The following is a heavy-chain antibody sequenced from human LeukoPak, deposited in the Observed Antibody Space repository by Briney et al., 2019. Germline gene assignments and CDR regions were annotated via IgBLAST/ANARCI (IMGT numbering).Heavy chain of an antibody. J-gene: IGHJ5*02. D-gene: IGHD6-13*01. V-gene: IGHV1-8*03. CDR2: MNPNSGNT. CDR3: ARGQDSSWSLYNWFDP. CDR1: GYTFTGYY. Sequence: GASVKVSCKASGYTFTGYYMHWVRQAPGQGLEWMGWMNPNSGNTGYAQKFQGRVTITRNTSISTAYMELSSLRSEDTAVYYCARGQDSSWSLYNWFDPWGQGTLVTVSS.